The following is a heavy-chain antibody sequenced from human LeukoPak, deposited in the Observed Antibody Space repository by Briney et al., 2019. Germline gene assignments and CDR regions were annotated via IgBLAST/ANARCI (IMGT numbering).Heavy chain of an antibody. CDR2: IRYDGSNK. Sequence: GGSLRLSCAASGFTFSSYGMHWVRQAPGKGLEWLAFIRYDGSNKYYADSVKGRFTISRDNSKNTLYLQMNSLRAEDTAVYYCAKALSGGEQRDAFDIWGQGTMVTVSS. D-gene: IGHD3-10*01. CDR1: GFTFSSYG. J-gene: IGHJ3*02. V-gene: IGHV3-30*02. CDR3: AKALSGGEQRDAFDI.